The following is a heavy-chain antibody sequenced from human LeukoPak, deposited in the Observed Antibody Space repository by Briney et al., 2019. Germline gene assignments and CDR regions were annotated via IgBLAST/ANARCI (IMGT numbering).Heavy chain of an antibody. V-gene: IGHV6-1*01. Sequence: SQTLSLTCAISGDSFSSNSATWNWLRQSPSRGLEWLGRTYYRSKWYNDYAISVKSLIIINPDTSKNQFSLQLNSVTPEDTAVYYCARRCGAFYFDYWGQGTLVPVSS. CDR2: TYYRSKWYN. CDR3: ARRCGAFYFDY. D-gene: IGHD3-10*01. CDR1: GDSFSSNSAT. J-gene: IGHJ4*02.